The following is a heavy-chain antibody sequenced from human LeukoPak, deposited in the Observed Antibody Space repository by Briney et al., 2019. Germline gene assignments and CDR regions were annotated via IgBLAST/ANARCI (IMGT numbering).Heavy chain of an antibody. V-gene: IGHV1-69*05. J-gene: IGHJ4*02. CDR2: IIPIFGTA. Sequence: ASVKVSCKASGGTFSSYAISWVRQAPGQGLEWMGGIIPIFGTANYAQKFQGRVTITTDESTSTAYMELSSLRSEDTAVYYCARRVGPYYYFDYWGQGTLVTVSS. CDR1: GGTFSSYA. D-gene: IGHD2-2*01. CDR3: ARRVGPYYYFDY.